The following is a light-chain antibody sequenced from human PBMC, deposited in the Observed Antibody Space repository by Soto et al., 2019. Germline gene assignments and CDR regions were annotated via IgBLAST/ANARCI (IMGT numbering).Light chain of an antibody. Sequence: EIMMTQSPGTLSVSPGEGATLSCTASQSVNRNLAWYQQKPGQPPRLLLFGASTRATGIPVRFRGSGSGTEFTLTISSRQYEDAAVYYCHQYNSWPRGTFGPGTKVEIK. CDR2: GAS. CDR3: HQYNSWPRGT. V-gene: IGKV3-15*01. J-gene: IGKJ3*01. CDR1: QSVNRN.